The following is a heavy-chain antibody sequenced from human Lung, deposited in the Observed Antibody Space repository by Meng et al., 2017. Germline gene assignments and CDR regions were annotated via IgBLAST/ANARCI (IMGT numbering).Heavy chain of an antibody. V-gene: IGHV4-34*01. CDR1: GGSFSDYY. CDR2: INHSGST. CDR3: ARGPTTMAHDFDY. D-gene: IGHD4-11*01. Sequence: QVRLQQWGAGLLKLSETLPLTCVVSGGSFSDYYWSWIRQPPGKGLEWIGEINHSGSTNYNPSLESRATISVDTSQNNLSLKLSSVTAADSAVYYCARGPTTMAHDFDYWGQGTLVTVSS. J-gene: IGHJ4*02.